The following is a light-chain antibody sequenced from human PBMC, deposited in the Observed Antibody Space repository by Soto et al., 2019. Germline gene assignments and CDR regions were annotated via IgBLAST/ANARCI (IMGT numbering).Light chain of an antibody. CDR3: QQYNNGWT. CDR2: GAS. Sequence: EIVMTQSPATLSVSPGDRATLSCRARQSVSSNLAWYQQKPGQAPRLLIYGASTRATGIPARFSGSGSGTEFTLTISSLQSEDFAVYYCQQYNNGWTFGQGTKVEIK. V-gene: IGKV3-15*01. J-gene: IGKJ1*01. CDR1: QSVSSN.